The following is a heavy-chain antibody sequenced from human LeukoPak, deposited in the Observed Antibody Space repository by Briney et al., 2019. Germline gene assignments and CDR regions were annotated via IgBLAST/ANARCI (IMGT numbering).Heavy chain of an antibody. Sequence: GGSLRLSCAASGFTFSSYGMHWVRQAPGKGLDWVAVIWYDGSNKYYADSVKGRFTISRDNSKNTLYLQMNSLRAEDTAVYYCAARDYYGPDYWGQGTLVTVSS. D-gene: IGHD3-10*01. V-gene: IGHV3-33*01. J-gene: IGHJ4*02. CDR3: AARDYYGPDY. CDR2: IWYDGSNK. CDR1: GFTFSSYG.